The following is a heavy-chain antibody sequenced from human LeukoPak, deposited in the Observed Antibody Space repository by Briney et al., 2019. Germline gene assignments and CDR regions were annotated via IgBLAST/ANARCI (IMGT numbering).Heavy chain of an antibody. CDR1: GFTFSDYY. Sequence: GGSLRLSCAASGFTFSDYYMSWIRQAPGKGLEWVSYISSGGTTMYYADSVKGRFTISRDNAKNSLYLQMNSLRAEDTAVYYCARDRSTVTTWIDYWGQGTLVTVSS. D-gene: IGHD4-17*01. CDR2: ISSGGTTM. CDR3: ARDRSTVTTWIDY. V-gene: IGHV3-11*04. J-gene: IGHJ4*02.